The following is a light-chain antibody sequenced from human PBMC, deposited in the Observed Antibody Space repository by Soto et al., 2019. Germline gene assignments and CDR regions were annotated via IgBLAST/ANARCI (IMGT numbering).Light chain of an antibody. V-gene: IGKV3-11*01. Sequence: EIVLTQSPATLSLSPGERATLSCRASQSVSSYLAWYQQKPGQAPRLLIYDASNRATGIPARFSASGSGTDFTLTISSLAPEYSADYYCQQRGNWITFGPGTRLEIK. CDR2: DAS. CDR1: QSVSSY. CDR3: QQRGNWIT. J-gene: IGKJ5*01.